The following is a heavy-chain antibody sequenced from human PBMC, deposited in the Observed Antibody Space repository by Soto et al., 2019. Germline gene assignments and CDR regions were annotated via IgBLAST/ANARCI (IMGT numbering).Heavy chain of an antibody. CDR1: GYTFTSYG. Sequence: QVQLVQSGAEVKKPGASVKVSCKASGYTFTSYGISWVRQAPGQGLEWMGWISAYNGNTNYAQKVQGRVTMTTDTSTRSAYMELRSLRSDYTSVYYCARDLYYGSGSYRWSDPWCQGTLVTVSS. CDR2: ISAYNGNT. J-gene: IGHJ5*02. D-gene: IGHD3-10*01. CDR3: ARDLYYGSGSYRWSDP. V-gene: IGHV1-18*04.